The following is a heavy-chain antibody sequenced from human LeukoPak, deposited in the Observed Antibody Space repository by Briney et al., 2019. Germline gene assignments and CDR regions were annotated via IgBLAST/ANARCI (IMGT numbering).Heavy chain of an antibody. CDR3: AGSPDYYDSSGLDY. CDR1: GGSISSGSYY. CDR2: IYTSGST. J-gene: IGHJ4*02. D-gene: IGHD3-22*01. Sequence: SQTLSLTCTVSGGSISSGSYYWSWIRQPAGKGLEWIGRIYTSGSTNYNPSLKSRVTISVDTSKNQFSLKLSSVTAADTAVYYCAGSPDYYDSSGLDYWGQGTLVTVSS. V-gene: IGHV4-61*02.